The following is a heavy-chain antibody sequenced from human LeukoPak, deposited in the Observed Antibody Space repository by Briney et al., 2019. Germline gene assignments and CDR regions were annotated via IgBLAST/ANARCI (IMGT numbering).Heavy chain of an antibody. CDR3: ARGLLRWELRVFDY. J-gene: IGHJ4*02. CDR2: INHSGST. Sequence: GSLRLSCAASGFTFSTYNMNWVRQAPGKGLEWIGEINHSGSTNYNPSLKSRVTISVDTSKNQFSLKLSSVTAADTAVYYCARGLLRWELRVFDYWGQGTLVTVSS. CDR1: GFTFSTYN. V-gene: IGHV4-34*01. D-gene: IGHD1-26*01.